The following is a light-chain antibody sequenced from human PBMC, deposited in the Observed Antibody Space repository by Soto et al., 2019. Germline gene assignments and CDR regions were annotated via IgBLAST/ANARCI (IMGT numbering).Light chain of an antibody. CDR2: AAS. CDR3: QKYNSAPPST. V-gene: IGKV1-27*01. Sequence: DIQMTQSPSSLSASVGDRVTITCRASQGISNYLAWYQQKPGKVPKLLIYAASTLQSGVPSRFSGSGSGTDFTLTISSLQPDDGATYYCQKYNSAPPSTFGQGTRLEIK. CDR1: QGISNY. J-gene: IGKJ5*01.